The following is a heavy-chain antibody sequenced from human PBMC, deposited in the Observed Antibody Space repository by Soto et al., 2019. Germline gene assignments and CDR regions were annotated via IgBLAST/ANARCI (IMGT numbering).Heavy chain of an antibody. V-gene: IGHV3-30*18. J-gene: IGHJ3*02. CDR1: GFSFSNFA. D-gene: IGHD3-3*01. Sequence: QVQLVESGGGVVQPGRSLRLSCAASGFSFSNFAMHWVRQPPGKGLEWVAIISYDGRNKYCADSVKGRFTISRDNSKNTLYLQMDSLRPEDTAVYYCANTDFDFLGARDMWGQGTMVTVSS. CDR3: ANTDFDFLGARDM. CDR2: ISYDGRNK.